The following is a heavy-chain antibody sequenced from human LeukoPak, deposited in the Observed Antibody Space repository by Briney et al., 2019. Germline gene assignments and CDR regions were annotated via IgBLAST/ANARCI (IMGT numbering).Heavy chain of an antibody. J-gene: IGHJ4*02. CDR2: IYYSGST. D-gene: IGHD5-24*01. V-gene: IGHV4-39*01. CDR1: GGSISSSSYY. Sequence: SETLSLTCTVSGGSISSSSYYWGWICQPPGEGLEWIVSIYYSGSTYYNPSLKSRVTISVDTSKNQFSLKLSSVTAADTAVYYCARRDGYNSEYYFDYWGQGTLVTVSS. CDR3: ARRDGYNSEYYFDY.